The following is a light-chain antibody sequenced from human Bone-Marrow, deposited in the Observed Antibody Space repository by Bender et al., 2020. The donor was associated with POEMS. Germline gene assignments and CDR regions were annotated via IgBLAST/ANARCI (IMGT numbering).Light chain of an antibody. CDR1: NVGRRA. Sequence: SYVLTQPPSVSVAPGQTARIPCGGNNVGRRAVHWYQQKPGQAPVLVVYEDSDRPSGIPERFSGSNSGNTATLTISRVEAGDEADYYCDSRDSSGYHVVFGGGTKLTVL. CDR2: EDS. CDR3: DSRDSSGYHVV. J-gene: IGLJ3*02. V-gene: IGLV3-21*02.